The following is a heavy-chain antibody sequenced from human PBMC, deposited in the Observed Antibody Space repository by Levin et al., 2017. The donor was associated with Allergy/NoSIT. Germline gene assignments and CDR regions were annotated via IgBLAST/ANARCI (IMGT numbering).Heavy chain of an antibody. V-gene: IGHV3-23*01. J-gene: IGHJ4*02. D-gene: IGHD4-23*01. CDR2: ISVSGGST. CDR3: AKKFGAYGGNSVPLFDS. Sequence: QPGGSLRLSCAASGFAFSSYAMSWVRQAPGKGLEWVSAISVSGGSTYYADSVKGRFTISRDNSKNTLYLQMNSLRAEDTAVYYCAKKFGAYGGNSVPLFDSWGQGTLLTVSS. CDR1: GFAFSSYA.